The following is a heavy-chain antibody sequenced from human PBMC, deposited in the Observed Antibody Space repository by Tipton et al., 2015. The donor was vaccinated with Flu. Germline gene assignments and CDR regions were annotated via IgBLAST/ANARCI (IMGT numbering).Heavy chain of an antibody. CDR3: ARVGGDYRDTSGFIPWFDL. Sequence: LRLSCTVSGASISSYYWSWIRQPPGKGLEWIGYIYYSGITNYNPSLKSRVTISVDTSKNQFSLRLSSVTAADTAVYYCARVGGDYRDTSGFIPWFDLWGPGTLVTVSS. D-gene: IGHD3-22*01. CDR2: IYYSGIT. CDR1: GASISSYY. V-gene: IGHV4-59*01. J-gene: IGHJ5*02.